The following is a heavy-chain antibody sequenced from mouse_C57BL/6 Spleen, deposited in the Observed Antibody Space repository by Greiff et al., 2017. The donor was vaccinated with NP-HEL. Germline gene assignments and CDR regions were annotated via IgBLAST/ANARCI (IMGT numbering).Heavy chain of an antibody. Sequence: EVKLQESGGGLVKPGGSLKLSCAASGFTFSSYAMSWVRQTPEKRLEWVATISDGGSYTYYPDNVKGRFTISRDNAKNNLYLQMSHLKSEDTAMYYCARESDYGSSYYYFDYWGQGTTLTVSS. CDR1: GFTFSSYA. CDR2: ISDGGSYT. CDR3: ARESDYGSSYYYFDY. D-gene: IGHD1-1*01. J-gene: IGHJ2*01. V-gene: IGHV5-4*01.